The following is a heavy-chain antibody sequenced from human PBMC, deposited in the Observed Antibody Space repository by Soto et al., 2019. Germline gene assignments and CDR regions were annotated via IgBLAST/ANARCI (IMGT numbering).Heavy chain of an antibody. V-gene: IGHV3-23*01. D-gene: IGHD3-16*01. CDR1: GFTFRNFA. CDR3: AKVYFGSGDGFDI. CDR2: LTARGRTT. J-gene: IGHJ3*02. Sequence: VNLLEAGGGLVQPGGSLRLSCAASGFTFRNFALSWVRRAPGSGLGWVAELTARGRTTSYADSVKGRFTISKIEYKNALYLQTNSLRVDDTARYSCAKVYFGSGDGFDIWGQGKMVNVSS.